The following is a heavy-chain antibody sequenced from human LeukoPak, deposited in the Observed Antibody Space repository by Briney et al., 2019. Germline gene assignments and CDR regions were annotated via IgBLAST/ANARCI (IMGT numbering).Heavy chain of an antibody. CDR2: IYHSGST. CDR1: GYSISSGYY. CDR3: ARSPVRCSSTTCFGFYFDY. Sequence: MASETLSLTCAVSGYSISSGYYWGWIRQPPGKGLEWIGSIYHSGSTYYNPSLKSRVTISVDTSKNQFSLKLSSVTAADTAVYYCARSPVRCSSTTCFGFYFDYWGQGTLVTVSS. D-gene: IGHD2-2*01. J-gene: IGHJ4*02. V-gene: IGHV4-38-2*01.